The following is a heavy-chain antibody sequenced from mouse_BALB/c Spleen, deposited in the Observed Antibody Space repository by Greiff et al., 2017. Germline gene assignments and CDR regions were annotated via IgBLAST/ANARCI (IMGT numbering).Heavy chain of an antibody. CDR3: ARWGDYDNY. Sequence: VQLVESGAELAKPGASVKMSCKASGYTFTSYWMHWVKQRPGQGLEWIGYINPSTGYTEYNQKFKDKATLTADKSSSTAYMQLSSLTSEDSAVYYCARWGDYDNYWGQGTTLTVSS. V-gene: IGHV1-7*01. D-gene: IGHD2-4*01. CDR1: GYTFTSYW. J-gene: IGHJ2*01. CDR2: INPSTGYT.